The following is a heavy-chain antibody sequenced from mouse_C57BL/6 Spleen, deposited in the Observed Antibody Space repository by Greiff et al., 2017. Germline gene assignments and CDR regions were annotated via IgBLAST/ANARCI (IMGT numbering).Heavy chain of an antibody. J-gene: IGHJ2*01. CDR1: GYTFTDYE. CDR2: IDPETGGT. CDR3: TARNRNYFDY. V-gene: IGHV1-15*01. Sequence: VQLQQSGAELVRPGASVTLSCKASGYTFTDYEMHWVKQTPVHGLEWIGAIDPETGGTAYNQKFKGKAILTADKSSSTAYMELRSLTSEDSAVYYCTARNRNYFDYWGQGPTLTVST.